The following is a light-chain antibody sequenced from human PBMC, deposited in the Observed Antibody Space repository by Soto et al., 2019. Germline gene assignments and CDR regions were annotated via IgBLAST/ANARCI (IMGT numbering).Light chain of an antibody. J-gene: IGKJ4*01. CDR1: QSVSSN. V-gene: IGKV3-15*01. CDR2: GAS. CDR3: QKYNNWPPVT. Sequence: EIVMTQSPATLSVSPGERATLSCRASQSVSSNLAWYQQKHGQAPRLLIYGASTRATGIPARFSGSGSGTEFTLTISSLQSVDFAVYYCQKYNNWPPVTFGGGTKVEIK.